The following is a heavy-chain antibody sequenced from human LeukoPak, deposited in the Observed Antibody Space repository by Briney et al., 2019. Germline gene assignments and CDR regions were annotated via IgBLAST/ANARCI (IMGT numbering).Heavy chain of an antibody. Sequence: PSETLSLTCTVSGYSISSGYYWGWIRQPPGKGLEWIGSIYHSGSTYYNPSLKSRVTISVDTSKNQFSLKLSSVTAADTAVYYCATQRGGDNDYGDYVYAFDIWGQGTMVTVSS. V-gene: IGHV4-38-2*02. D-gene: IGHD4-17*01. J-gene: IGHJ3*02. CDR3: ATQRGGDNDYGDYVYAFDI. CDR2: IYHSGST. CDR1: GYSISSGYY.